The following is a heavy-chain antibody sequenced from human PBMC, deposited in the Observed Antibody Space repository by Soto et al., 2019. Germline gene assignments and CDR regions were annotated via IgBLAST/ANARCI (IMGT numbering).Heavy chain of an antibody. Sequence: HPGGSLRLSCSASGFTFSSYGMHWVRQAPGKGLEWVAVIWYDGSTYYVDSVKGRFTISRDDSKNTLYLQMSSLGAEDTAVYYCARDLIGARPNHWGPGTLVTVSS. CDR2: IWYDGST. V-gene: IGHV3-33*01. D-gene: IGHD6-6*01. J-gene: IGHJ5*02. CDR3: ARDLIGARPNH. CDR1: GFTFSSYG.